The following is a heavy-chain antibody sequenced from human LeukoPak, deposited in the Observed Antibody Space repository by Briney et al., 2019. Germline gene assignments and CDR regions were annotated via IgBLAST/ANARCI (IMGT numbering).Heavy chain of an antibody. CDR3: AKERYSSSWYWGGAFDI. CDR1: GFTVSSNY. CDR2: IKQDGSEK. Sequence: GSLRLSCEASGFTVSSNYMSWVRQAPGKGLEWVANIKQDGSEKYYVDSVKGRFTISRDNAKNSLYLQMNSLRAEDTAVYYCAKERYSSSWYWGGAFDIWGQGTMVTVSS. D-gene: IGHD6-13*01. J-gene: IGHJ3*02. V-gene: IGHV3-7*03.